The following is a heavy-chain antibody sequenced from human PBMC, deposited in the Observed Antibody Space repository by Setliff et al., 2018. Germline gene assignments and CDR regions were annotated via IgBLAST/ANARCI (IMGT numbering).Heavy chain of an antibody. CDR1: GYTFTSYD. D-gene: IGHD2-15*01. Sequence: ASVKVSCKASGYTFTSYDINWVRQATGQGLEWMGWMNPNSGNTGYAQKFQGRVTMTRDTSTSTVYMELSSLRSEDTAVYYCAREGYCSGGSSHRCVYYGMDVWGQGTTVTVSS. J-gene: IGHJ6*02. V-gene: IGHV1-8*02. CDR2: MNPNSGNT. CDR3: AREGYCSGGSSHRCVYYGMDV.